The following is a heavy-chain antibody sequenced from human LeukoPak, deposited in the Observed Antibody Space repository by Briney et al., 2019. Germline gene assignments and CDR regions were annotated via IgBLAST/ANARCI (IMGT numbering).Heavy chain of an antibody. J-gene: IGHJ3*02. D-gene: IGHD6-13*01. Sequence: SVKVSCKASGGTFSSYAISWVRQAPGQGLEWMGGIIPIFGTANYAQKFQGRVTITADESTSTAYMELSSLRSEDTAVYYCARATGYSSRFDAFGIWGQGTMVTVSS. CDR3: ARATGYSSRFDAFGI. CDR2: IIPIFGTA. V-gene: IGHV1-69*13. CDR1: GGTFSSYA.